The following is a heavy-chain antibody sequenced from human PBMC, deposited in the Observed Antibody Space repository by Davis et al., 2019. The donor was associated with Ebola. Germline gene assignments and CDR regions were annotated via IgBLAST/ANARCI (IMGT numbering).Heavy chain of an antibody. CDR3: ARHGAVVGSGMDV. D-gene: IGHD6-19*01. CDR2: LDYRGST. J-gene: IGHJ6*02. Sequence: PSETLSLTCTVSGGSIVISDYYWAWIRQSPGKGLEWIGYLDYRGSTIYNPSLKSRVTFSFDTSKSHFSLELRSVTAADTAVYYCARHGAVVGSGMDVWGQGTTVTVSS. CDR1: GGSIVISDYY. V-gene: IGHV4-61*05.